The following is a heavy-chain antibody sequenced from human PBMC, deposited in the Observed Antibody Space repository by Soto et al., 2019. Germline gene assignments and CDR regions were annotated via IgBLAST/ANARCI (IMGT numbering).Heavy chain of an antibody. J-gene: IGHJ3*02. CDR1: GDSVSSNTAA. V-gene: IGHV6-1*01. CDR2: TYYRSKWYN. Sequence: QVQLQQSGPGLVKPSQTLSLTCAISGDSVSSNTAAWNWIRQSPSRGLEWLGRTYYRSKWYNDYAVSVESRITINPDTSKNQFSLQLSSVTPEDTALYFCARDWEVTPSTFDIWGQGTMVTVSS. D-gene: IGHD1-26*01. CDR3: ARDWEVTPSTFDI.